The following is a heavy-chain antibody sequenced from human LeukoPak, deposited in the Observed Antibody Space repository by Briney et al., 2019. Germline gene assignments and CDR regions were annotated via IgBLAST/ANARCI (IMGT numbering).Heavy chain of an antibody. V-gene: IGHV3-23*01. CDR3: AKVQFNWGPIDY. J-gene: IGHJ4*02. CDR1: GFTFSNFA. D-gene: IGHD7-27*01. CDR2: IDGSGDKT. Sequence: GGSLRLSCAASGFTFSNFAIRWVRQVPGKGLEWVSSIDGSGDKTHYPDSVRGRFTVSRDNSKNTLYLQMNSLRVEDTATYFCAKVQFNWGPIDYWGQGTPVIVSS.